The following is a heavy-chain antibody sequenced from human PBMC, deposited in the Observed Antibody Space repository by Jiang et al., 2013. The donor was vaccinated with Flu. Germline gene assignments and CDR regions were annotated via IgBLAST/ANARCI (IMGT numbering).Heavy chain of an antibody. CDR2: PGDSDT. J-gene: IGHJ3*02. Sequence: PGDSDTRYSPSFQGQVTISADKSISTAYLQWSSLKASDTAMYYCARRLAAAAENLDAFDIWGQGTMVTVSS. CDR3: ARRLAAAAENLDAFDI. D-gene: IGHD6-13*01. V-gene: IGHV5-51*01.